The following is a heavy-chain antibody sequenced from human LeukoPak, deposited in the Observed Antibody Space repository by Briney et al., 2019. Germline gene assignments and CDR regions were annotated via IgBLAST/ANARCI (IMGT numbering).Heavy chain of an antibody. V-gene: IGHV3-53*01. CDR1: GFIVSSNY. Sequence: GGSLRLPCEGSGFIVSSNYMIWVRQAPGKGLEWVSLIYSHGSTHYADSVRGRFTISRDSSRGTVYLQLNTVRVEDTAVYYCGWVRFGSSPRWGQGSLVTVSS. CDR2: IYSHGST. D-gene: IGHD3-10*01. CDR3: GWVRFGSSPR. J-gene: IGHJ1*01.